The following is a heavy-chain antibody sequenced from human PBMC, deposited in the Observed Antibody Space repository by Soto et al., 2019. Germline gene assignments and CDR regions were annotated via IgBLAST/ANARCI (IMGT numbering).Heavy chain of an antibody. V-gene: IGHV4-4*02. Sequence: PSETLSLTCAVSGGSISDTNWWTWVRQTPGKGLEWIGEIYHSGSPTYSPSLRGRATISVDKSNNQFSLRLRYVTAADTAVYYCATLPPRMAGGYYYYTIDVWGQGTTVTVSS. D-gene: IGHD6-19*01. CDR1: GGSISDTNW. J-gene: IGHJ6*02. CDR3: ATLPPRMAGGYYYYTIDV. CDR2: IYHSGSP.